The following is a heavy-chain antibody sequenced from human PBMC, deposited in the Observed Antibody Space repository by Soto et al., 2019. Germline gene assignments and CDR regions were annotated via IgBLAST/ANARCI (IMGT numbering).Heavy chain of an antibody. D-gene: IGHD6-13*01. CDR2: IFYSGST. Sequence: SSETLSLTCTVSGGSISSGDYYWSWIRQPPGKGLEWVGCIFYSGSTYYNPSLKSRLSISVDTSRNQFFLWLSSVTAADTAVYYCASGQQLVRNYWGQGTLVTVSS. J-gene: IGHJ4*02. V-gene: IGHV4-30-4*01. CDR3: ASGQQLVRNY. CDR1: GGSISSGDYY.